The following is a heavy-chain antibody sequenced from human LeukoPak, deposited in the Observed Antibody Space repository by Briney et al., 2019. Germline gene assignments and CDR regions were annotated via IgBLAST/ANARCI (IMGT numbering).Heavy chain of an antibody. Sequence: PSGGSLRLSCAASGFTFDDYAMHWVRQAPGKGLEWVSGISWNSGSIGYADSVKGRFTISRDNAKNSLYLQMNSLRAEDTALYYCAKDIGQPADYWGQGTLVTVSS. CDR1: GFTFDDYA. V-gene: IGHV3-9*01. CDR2: ISWNSGSI. CDR3: AKDIGQPADY. J-gene: IGHJ4*02. D-gene: IGHD2-2*01.